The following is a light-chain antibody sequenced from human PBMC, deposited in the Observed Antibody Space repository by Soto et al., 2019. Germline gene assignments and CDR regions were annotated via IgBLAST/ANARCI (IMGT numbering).Light chain of an antibody. J-gene: IGKJ1*01. CDR2: GAS. CDR1: QSVSSNY. Sequence: EIVLTQSPGTVSLSPGERATLSCRASQSVSSNYLAWYQQKPGQAPGLLIYGASSRATGIPDRFSGSGSGTDFTLTISRLEPEYFAVYYCQQYGGLPRTFGQGTKVEIK. V-gene: IGKV3-20*01. CDR3: QQYGGLPRT.